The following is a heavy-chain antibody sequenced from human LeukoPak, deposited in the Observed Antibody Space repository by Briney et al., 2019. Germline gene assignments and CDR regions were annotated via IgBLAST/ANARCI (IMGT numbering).Heavy chain of an antibody. Sequence: SETLSLTCTVSGGSISTSNYYWGWIRQAPGKGLEWIGSIYNGGGTHYNPSLKSRVTISIDTSKNQFSLNLSSVTAADTAVYYCARYMSSTAQDYWGQGTLVAVSS. J-gene: IGHJ4*02. V-gene: IGHV4-39*01. CDR2: IYNGGGT. CDR3: ARYMSSTAQDY. CDR1: GGSISTSNYY. D-gene: IGHD5-18*01.